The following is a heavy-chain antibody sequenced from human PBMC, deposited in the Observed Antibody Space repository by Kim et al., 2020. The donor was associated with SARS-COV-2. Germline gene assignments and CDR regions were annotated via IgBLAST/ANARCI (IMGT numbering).Heavy chain of an antibody. CDR3: ARDYGDYPIYYYYGMDV. CDR2: TYYRSKWYN. V-gene: IGHV6-1*01. Sequence: SQTLSLTCAISGDSVSSNSAAWNWIRQSPSRGLEWLGRTYYRSKWYNDYAVSVKSRITINPDTSKNQFSLQLNSVTPEDTAVYYCARDYGDYPIYYYYGMDVWGQGTTVTVSS. D-gene: IGHD4-17*01. J-gene: IGHJ6*02. CDR1: GDSVSSNSAA.